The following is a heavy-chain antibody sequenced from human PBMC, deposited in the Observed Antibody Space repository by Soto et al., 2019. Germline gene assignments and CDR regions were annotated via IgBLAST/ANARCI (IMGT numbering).Heavy chain of an antibody. J-gene: IGHJ6*03. CDR2: ISGSGGST. CDR1: GFTFSSYA. D-gene: IGHD2-2*01. Sequence: GGSLRLSCAASGFTFSSYAMSWVRQAPGKGLEWVSAISGSGGSTYYADSVKGRFTISRDNSKNTLYLQMNSLRAEDTAVYYCAKDSSDCSSTSCPFYYYYYMDVWGKGTTVTVSS. CDR3: AKDSSDCSSTSCPFYYYYYMDV. V-gene: IGHV3-23*01.